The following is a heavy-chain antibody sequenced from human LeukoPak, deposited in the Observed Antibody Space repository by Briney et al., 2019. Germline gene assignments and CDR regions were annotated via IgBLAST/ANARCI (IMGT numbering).Heavy chain of an antibody. D-gene: IGHD2-2*02. Sequence: ASVKVSCKASGYTFTSYDINWVRQATGQGLEWMGWMNPNSGNTGYAQKFQGRVTMTRNTSISTAYMELSSLRSEDTAVHYCARGRKDCSTSCYNRRPRVYYYYYYMDVWGKGTTVTVSS. V-gene: IGHV1-8*01. CDR1: GYTFTSYD. J-gene: IGHJ6*03. CDR2: MNPNSGNT. CDR3: ARGRKDCSTSCYNRRPRVYYYYYYMDV.